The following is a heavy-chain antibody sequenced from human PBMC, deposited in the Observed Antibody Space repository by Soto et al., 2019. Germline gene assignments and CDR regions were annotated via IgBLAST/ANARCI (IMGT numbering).Heavy chain of an antibody. J-gene: IGHJ4*02. D-gene: IGHD1-26*01. V-gene: IGHV1-46*01. CDR3: AREIVGATSGYFDY. Sequence: ASVKVSCKASGYTFPRYYMHWLRQAPGQGLEWMGIINPSGGSTSYAQKFQGRVTMTRDTSTSTVYMELSSLRSEDTAIYYCAREIVGATSGYFDYWGQGTLVTVSS. CDR2: INPSGGST. CDR1: GYTFPRYY.